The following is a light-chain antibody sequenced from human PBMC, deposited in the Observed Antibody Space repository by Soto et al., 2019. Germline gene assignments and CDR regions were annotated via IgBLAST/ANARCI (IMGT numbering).Light chain of an antibody. CDR1: SSNIASNT. J-gene: IGLJ2*01. Sequence: QSVLTQPPSASGTPGQRVTISCSGSSSNIASNTVNWYQQLPGTAPKLLIYNNNHRPSGVLDRFSGSKSGTSASLAISGLQSEDEADYYCAAWVDSLNGPLFGGGTKLTVL. CDR3: AAWVDSLNGPL. V-gene: IGLV1-44*01. CDR2: NNN.